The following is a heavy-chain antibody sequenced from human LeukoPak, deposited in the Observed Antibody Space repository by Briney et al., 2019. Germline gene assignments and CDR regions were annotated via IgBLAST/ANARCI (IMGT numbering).Heavy chain of an antibody. V-gene: IGHV1-8*02. D-gene: IGHD3-22*01. Sequence: GASVKVSCKAFRYTFSSYGINWVRQATGQGLEWMGWMNPNSGNTGYAQKFQGRVTMTRNTSISTAYMELSSLRSEDTAVYYCARGFLHYDSSGYADWGQGTLVTVSS. CDR3: ARGFLHYDSSGYAD. CDR2: MNPNSGNT. J-gene: IGHJ4*02. CDR1: RYTFSSYG.